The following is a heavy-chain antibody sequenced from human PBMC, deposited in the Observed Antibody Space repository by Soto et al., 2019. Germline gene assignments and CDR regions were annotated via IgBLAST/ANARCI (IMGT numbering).Heavy chain of an antibody. V-gene: IGHV1-18*01. Sequence: QVQLVQSGAEVKKPGASVKVSCKASGYSFTRYGISWVRQAPGQGLEWMRWISGYNANTNYPENLQGRVTMTTDTSTSTAYMEVRNLISDDTAVYYCARMGDVPYYYYGLDVWGQGTTVTVSS. CDR2: ISGYNANT. CDR1: GYSFTRYG. D-gene: IGHD3-16*01. J-gene: IGHJ6*02. CDR3: ARMGDVPYYYYGLDV.